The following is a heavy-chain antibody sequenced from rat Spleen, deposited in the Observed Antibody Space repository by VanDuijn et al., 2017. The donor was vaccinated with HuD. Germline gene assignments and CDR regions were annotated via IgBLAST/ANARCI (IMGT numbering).Heavy chain of an antibody. V-gene: IGHV5-19*01. D-gene: IGHD1-10*01. CDR3: ASVYNNFYWYFDF. Sequence: EVQLVESGGGLVQPGRSLTLSCEASGFTFSNYGMHWIRQAPTKGLEWVASISPSGGNTYYRDSVKGRFTISRDNAKSTLYLQMDSLRSEDTATYYCASVYNNFYWYFDFWGPGTMVTVSS. CDR1: GFTFSNYG. CDR2: ISPSGGNT. J-gene: IGHJ1*01.